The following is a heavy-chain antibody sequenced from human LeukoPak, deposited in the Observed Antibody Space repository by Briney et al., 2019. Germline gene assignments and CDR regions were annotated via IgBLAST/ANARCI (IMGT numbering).Heavy chain of an antibody. J-gene: IGHJ4*02. CDR2: IYYSGST. Sequence: ASETLSLTCTVSGGSISSSSYYWGWLRQPPGKGLEWIGSIYYSGSTYYNPSLKSRVTISVDTSKNQFSLKLSSVTAADTAVYYCPWSGYYREVYFDYWGQGTLVTVSS. CDR3: PWSGYYREVYFDY. CDR1: GGSISSSSYY. V-gene: IGHV4-39*07. D-gene: IGHD3-3*01.